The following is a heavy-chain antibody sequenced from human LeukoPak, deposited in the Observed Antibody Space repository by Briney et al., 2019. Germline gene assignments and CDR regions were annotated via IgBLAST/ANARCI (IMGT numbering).Heavy chain of an antibody. D-gene: IGHD2-15*01. V-gene: IGHV3-30*02. J-gene: IGHJ4*02. Sequence: GGSLRLSCVASGFTFSTYGMHWVRQAPGKGLEWVAIIRHDGTNKYGDSVKGRFTISRDNSKNTVYLQMNSLRVEDTAVYYCATQARDCRGTACSRGVVDYRGQGTLVTVSA. CDR1: GFTFSTYG. CDR3: ATQARDCRGTACSRGVVDY. CDR2: IRHDGTNK.